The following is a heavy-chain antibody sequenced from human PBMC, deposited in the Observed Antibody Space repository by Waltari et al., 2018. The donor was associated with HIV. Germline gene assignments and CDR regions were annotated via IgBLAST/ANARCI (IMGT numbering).Heavy chain of an antibody. CDR1: GGSSSNYY. D-gene: IGHD3-10*01. CDR2: INHSGRT. Sequence: QVQLQQWGTGLLKPSETLSLTCAVQGGSSSNYYWSWIRQPTGKGLEWIAEINHSGRTNYNPSLKSRLTISVDTSKTQFSVKLTSVTAADTAVYFCARGQYGPGSREVYCGQGTLVTVAS. J-gene: IGHJ1*01. V-gene: IGHV4-34*02. CDR3: ARGQYGPGSREVY.